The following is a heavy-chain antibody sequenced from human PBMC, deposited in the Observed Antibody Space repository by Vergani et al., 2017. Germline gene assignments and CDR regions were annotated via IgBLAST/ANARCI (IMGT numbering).Heavy chain of an antibody. CDR3: ARDTTPDDYDSSGSIPYFDY. Sequence: QVQLVQSGAEVKKPGASVKVSCKASGYTFTGYYMHWVRQAPGQGLEWMGWINPNSGGTNYAQKFQGRVTMTRDTSISTAYMELSRLRSDDTAVYYCARDTTPDDYDSSGSIPYFDYWGQGTLVTVSS. D-gene: IGHD3-22*01. J-gene: IGHJ4*02. CDR1: GYTFTGYY. V-gene: IGHV1-2*02. CDR2: INPNSGGT.